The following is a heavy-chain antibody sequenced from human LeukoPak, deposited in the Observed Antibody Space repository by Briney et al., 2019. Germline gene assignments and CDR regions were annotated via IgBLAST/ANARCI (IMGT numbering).Heavy chain of an antibody. CDR2: MNPNSGNT. CDR3: ATDLQYQLPEGTAIDY. D-gene: IGHD2-2*01. V-gene: IGHV1-8*03. Sequence: GASVKVSCKASGYTFTSYDINWVRQATGQGLEWMGWMNPNSGNTGYAQKFQGRVTITRNTSISTAYMELSSLRSEDTAVYYCATDLQYQLPEGTAIDYWGQGTLVTVSS. J-gene: IGHJ4*02. CDR1: GYTFTSYD.